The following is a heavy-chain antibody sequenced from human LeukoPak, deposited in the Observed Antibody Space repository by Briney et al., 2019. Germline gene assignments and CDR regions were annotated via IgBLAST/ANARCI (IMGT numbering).Heavy chain of an antibody. D-gene: IGHD5-18*01. Sequence: ASVKVSCKASGYTFTSYAMHWVRQAPGQRLEWMGWINAGNGNTKYSQKFQGRVTITRDTSASTAYMELSSLRSEDTAVYYCAREWIQLGNHYYYDGMDVWGKGTTVTVSS. CDR3: AREWIQLGNHYYYDGMDV. CDR1: GYTFTSYA. CDR2: INAGNGNT. V-gene: IGHV1-3*01. J-gene: IGHJ6*04.